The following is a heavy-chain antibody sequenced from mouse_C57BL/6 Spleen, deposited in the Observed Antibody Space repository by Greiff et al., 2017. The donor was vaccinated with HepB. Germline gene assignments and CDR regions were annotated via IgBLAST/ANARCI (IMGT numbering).Heavy chain of an antibody. CDR3: ASGLGRRGFAY. D-gene: IGHD4-1*01. CDR1: GFSLTSYG. V-gene: IGHV2-6*01. J-gene: IGHJ3*01. Sequence: VKLVESGPGLVAPSQSLSITCTVSGFSLTSYGVDWVRQSPGKGLEWLGVIWGVGSTNYNSALKSRLSISKDNSKSQVFLKMNSLQTDDTAMYYCASGLGRRGFAYWGQGTLVTVSA. CDR2: IWGVGST.